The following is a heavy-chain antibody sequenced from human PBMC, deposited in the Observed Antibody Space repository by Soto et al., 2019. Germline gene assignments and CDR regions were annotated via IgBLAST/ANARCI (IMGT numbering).Heavy chain of an antibody. V-gene: IGHV3-15*07. D-gene: IGHD3-9*01. CDR1: GFTFGNAW. CDR3: TTVHFDVLTGSFDY. J-gene: IGHJ4*02. Sequence: GGSLRLACAASGFTFGNAWMNWFRQAPGKGLEWVGRIKSKIHGGTTDYAAPVRGGFTISRDDSKNTLFLQMNSLKTEDAAVYYCTTVHFDVLTGSFDYWGQGTLVTVSS. CDR2: IKSKIHGGTT.